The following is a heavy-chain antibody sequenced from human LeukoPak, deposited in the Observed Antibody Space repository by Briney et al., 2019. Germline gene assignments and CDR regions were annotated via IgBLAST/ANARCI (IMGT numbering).Heavy chain of an antibody. CDR2: IGPHSTFT. CDR3: VREGEGPLSKDFDY. Sequence: GASVTVSCKSSGFTFTDHYIHWVRQGPGRGLEWMGYIGPHSTFTSSPQEFQGRVTMTRDASMSTAYMELTRLTSDDTAVYYCVREGEGPLSKDFDYWGQGTLVTVSS. CDR1: GFTFTDHY. V-gene: IGHV1-2*02. D-gene: IGHD2/OR15-2a*01. J-gene: IGHJ4*02.